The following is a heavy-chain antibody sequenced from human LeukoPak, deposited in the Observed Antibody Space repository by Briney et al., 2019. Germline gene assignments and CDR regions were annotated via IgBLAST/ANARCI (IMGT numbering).Heavy chain of an antibody. Sequence: ASVKVSCKASGYTFTSYHIRWVRQAPGQGLEWMGIINPSGGRTSYAQKFQGRVTMTRDMSTSTVYMELSSLRSEDTAVYYCARAPGEGGYDSEYMDVWGKGTTVTVSS. V-gene: IGHV1-46*01. CDR2: INPSGGRT. CDR3: ARAPGEGGYDSEYMDV. J-gene: IGHJ6*03. D-gene: IGHD5-12*01. CDR1: GYTFTSYH.